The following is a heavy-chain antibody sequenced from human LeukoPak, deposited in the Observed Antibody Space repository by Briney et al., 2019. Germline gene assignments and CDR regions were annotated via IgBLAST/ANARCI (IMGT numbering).Heavy chain of an antibody. CDR1: VYTPTYYY. J-gene: IGHJ4*02. V-gene: IGHV1-2*02. CDR3: ARGVVPYGGNPEGY. D-gene: IGHD4-23*01. Sequence: ASVKVSSKASVYTPTYYYIQWVRQAPGQGLEWMAWINPISGGTNSVHMLQGRVTMTRDTSNRTAYMELTRLTSDDTAVYCCARGVVPYGGNPEGYWGEGTLVTVSS. CDR2: INPISGGT.